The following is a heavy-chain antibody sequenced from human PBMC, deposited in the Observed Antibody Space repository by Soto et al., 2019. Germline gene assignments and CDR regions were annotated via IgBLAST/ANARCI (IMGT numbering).Heavy chain of an antibody. Sequence: PGGSLRLSCAASGFTFSSYAMSWVRQAPGKGLEWVSATSGSGGSTYYADSVKGRFTISRDNSKNTLYLQMNSLRAEDTAVYYCAPGGGSYSLFDYWGQGTLVTVSS. CDR3: APGGGSYSLFDY. D-gene: IGHD1-26*01. V-gene: IGHV3-23*01. CDR2: TSGSGGST. CDR1: GFTFSSYA. J-gene: IGHJ4*02.